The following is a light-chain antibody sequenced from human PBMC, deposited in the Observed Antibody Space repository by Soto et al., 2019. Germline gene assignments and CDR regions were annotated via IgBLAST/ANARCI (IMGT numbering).Light chain of an antibody. CDR3: AAWDDTLNGHLV. Sequence: QSVLTQPPSASGTPGQRVTLSCSGSTSNIGSNSVNWYQHLPGTAPKLLLYTNNQRPSGVPDRFSGSKSGSSASLAISGLQSEDEAEYYCAAWDDTLNGHLVFGGGTKLTVL. V-gene: IGLV1-44*01. CDR2: TNN. CDR1: TSNIGSNS. J-gene: IGLJ2*01.